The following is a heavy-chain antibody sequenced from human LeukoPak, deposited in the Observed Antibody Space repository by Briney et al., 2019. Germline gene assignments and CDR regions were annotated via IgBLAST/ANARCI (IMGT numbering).Heavy chain of an antibody. CDR3: AKMQGYFDY. Sequence: GGSLRLSCEASGLTFSSYGMSWVRQAPGKGLQWVSAITGDGTTTYYADSVKGRFTISRDSSKNMLYLQMSSLRAEDTAVYYCAKMQGYFDYWGQGTLVPVSS. CDR1: GLTFSSYG. CDR2: ITGDGTTT. V-gene: IGHV3-23*01. J-gene: IGHJ4*02.